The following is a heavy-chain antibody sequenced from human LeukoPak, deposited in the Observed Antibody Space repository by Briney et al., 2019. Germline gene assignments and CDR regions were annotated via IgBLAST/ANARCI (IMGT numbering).Heavy chain of an antibody. Sequence: GGSLRLSCAASGFTLSSYCMSWIRQAPGKGLEWVADIREGGGDTYYVDSVWGRFTISRDNAKNALYLQLSSLRAEATAVYYCRKGFAGETTSFDCWGQGTLVTVSP. J-gene: IGHJ4*02. V-gene: IGHV3-7*04. D-gene: IGHD3-16*01. CDR2: IREGGGDT. CDR3: RKGFAGETTSFDC. CDR1: GFTLSSYC.